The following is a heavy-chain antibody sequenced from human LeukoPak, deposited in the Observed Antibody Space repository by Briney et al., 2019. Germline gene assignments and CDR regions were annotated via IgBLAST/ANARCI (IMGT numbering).Heavy chain of an antibody. D-gene: IGHD3-10*01. V-gene: IGHV4-30-2*01. CDR2: IYHSGST. J-gene: IGHJ5*02. CDR1: GGSISSGDYS. CDR3: ARTFADPITMVRRGAWFDP. Sequence: PSETLSLTCTVSGGSISSGDYSWSWIRQPPGKGLEWIGYIYHSGSTYYNPSLKSRVTISVDRSKNQFSLKLSSVTAADTAVYYCARTFADPITMVRRGAWFDPWGQGTLVTVSS.